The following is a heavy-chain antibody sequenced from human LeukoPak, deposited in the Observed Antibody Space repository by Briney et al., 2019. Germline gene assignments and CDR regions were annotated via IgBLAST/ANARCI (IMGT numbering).Heavy chain of an antibody. V-gene: IGHV3-74*01. Sequence: GGSLRLSCAASGFTFSSYWMHAVRETPGGGVVWVSRIKSDASSTTYAKCVKGRFTISRDNAKNTLYLQMNSLRAEVTAVYYCAANFDGSSPDHWGQGTLVTVSS. D-gene: IGHD3-10*01. CDR2: IKSDASST. CDR3: AANFDGSSPDH. CDR1: GFTFSSYW. J-gene: IGHJ4*02.